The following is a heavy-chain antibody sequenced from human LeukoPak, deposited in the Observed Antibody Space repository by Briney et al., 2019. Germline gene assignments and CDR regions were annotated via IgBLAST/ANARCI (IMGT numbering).Heavy chain of an antibody. CDR2: ISYDGSNK. CDR1: GFTFSSYG. Sequence: LGRSLRLSCVASGFTFSSYGMHWVRQAPGKGLEWVAVISYDGSNKYYADSVKGRFTISRDNSKNTLYLQMNSLRAEDTAVYYCAKVLVTAISPFDYWGQGTLVTVSS. J-gene: IGHJ4*02. D-gene: IGHD2-21*02. CDR3: AKVLVTAISPFDY. V-gene: IGHV3-30*18.